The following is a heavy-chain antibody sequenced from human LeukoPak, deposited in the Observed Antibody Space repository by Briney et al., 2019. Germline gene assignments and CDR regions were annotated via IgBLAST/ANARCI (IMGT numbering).Heavy chain of an antibody. CDR2: ISYSGST. CDR1: GVSISSYY. CDR3: ARRSDSGWFFDF. Sequence: SETLSLTCTVSGVSISSYYWSWIRQPPGKGLEWIGYISYSGSTNYNPSLKSRVTISVDTSKSQFSLKLSSVTAADTAVYYCARRSDSGWFFDFWGQGTLVTVSS. D-gene: IGHD6-19*01. J-gene: IGHJ4*02. V-gene: IGHV4-59*08.